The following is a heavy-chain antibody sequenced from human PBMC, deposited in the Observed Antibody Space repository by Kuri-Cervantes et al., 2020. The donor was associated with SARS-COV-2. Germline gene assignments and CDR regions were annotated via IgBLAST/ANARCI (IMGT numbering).Heavy chain of an antibody. Sequence: SETLSLTCTVSSGSLTNYYWTWIRQTPGKGLEWIGYIYYSGTTESNPSLKSRVTMSVDASKNQFSLRLNSVTAADTAVYYCARGANYDYVWGSYRYGPKIRKPFDYWGQGTLVTVSS. D-gene: IGHD3-16*02. CDR3: ARGANYDYVWGSYRYGPKIRKPFDY. CDR1: SGSLTNYY. CDR2: IYYSGTT. V-gene: IGHV4-59*12. J-gene: IGHJ4*02.